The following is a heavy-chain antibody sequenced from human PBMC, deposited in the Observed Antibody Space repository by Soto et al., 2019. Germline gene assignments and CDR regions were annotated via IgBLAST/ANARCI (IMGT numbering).Heavy chain of an antibody. CDR2: IIPIFGTA. D-gene: IGHD6-13*01. CDR1: GGTFSSYA. CDR3: ARDPGIAAAGNFDY. V-gene: IGHV1-69*01. Sequence: VSVSCKXSGGTFSSYAISWVRQAPGQGLEWMGGIIPIFGTANYAQKFQGRVTITADESTSTAYMELSSLRSEDTAVYHCARDPGIAAAGNFDYWGQGTLVTVSS. J-gene: IGHJ4*02.